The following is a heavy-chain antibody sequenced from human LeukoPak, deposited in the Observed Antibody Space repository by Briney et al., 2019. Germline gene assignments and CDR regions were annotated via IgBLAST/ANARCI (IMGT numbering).Heavy chain of an antibody. CDR2: IIPILGIA. J-gene: IGHJ3*02. V-gene: IGHV1-69*04. D-gene: IGHD3-22*01. Sequence: SVKVSCKASGGTFSSYAISWVRQAPGQGLEWMGRIIPILGIANYAQKFQGRVTITADKSTSTAYMELSSLRSEDTAVYYCARAFGDDSSDAFDIWGQGTMVTVSS. CDR3: ARAFGDDSSDAFDI. CDR1: GGTFSSYA.